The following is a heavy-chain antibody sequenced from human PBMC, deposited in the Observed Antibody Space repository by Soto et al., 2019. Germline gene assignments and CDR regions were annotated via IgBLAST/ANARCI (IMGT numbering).Heavy chain of an antibody. CDR2: INHSGST. Sequence: PSETLSLACAVYGGSFSGYYWSWIRQPPGKGLEWIGEINHSGSTNYNPSLKSRVTISVDTSKNQFSLKLSSVTAADTAVYYCARGPPEDLVLMVYARRYYYYGMDVWGQGTTVTISS. D-gene: IGHD2-8*01. V-gene: IGHV4-34*01. CDR3: ARGPPEDLVLMVYARRYYYYGMDV. CDR1: GGSFSGYY. J-gene: IGHJ6*02.